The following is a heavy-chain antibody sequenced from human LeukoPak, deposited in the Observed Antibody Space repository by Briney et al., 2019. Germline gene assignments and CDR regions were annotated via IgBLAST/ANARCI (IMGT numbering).Heavy chain of an antibody. CDR3: FTGRHYYYDS. Sequence: PGGSLRLSCAASGLTFSTYPIHWVRQAPDEGLEWVAAITHDGGSQYYADSVKGRFTISRDNSKNTVFLHMNSLRPEDTAVYYCFTGRHYYYDSWGQGTLVTVSS. V-gene: IGHV3-30*01. CDR2: ITHDGGSQ. CDR1: GLTFSTYP. D-gene: IGHD3-22*01. J-gene: IGHJ5*01.